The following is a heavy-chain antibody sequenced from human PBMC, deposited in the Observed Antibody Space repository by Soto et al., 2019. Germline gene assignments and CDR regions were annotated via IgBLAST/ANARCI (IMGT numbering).Heavy chain of an antibody. D-gene: IGHD6-13*01. J-gene: IGHJ6*03. CDR2: INHSGST. Sequence: SETQSLTCTVYGGSFSGYYLSWIRQPPGKGLEWIGEINHSGSTNYNPSLKSRVTISVDTSKNQFSLKLSSVTAADTAVYYCASGPRGASKAAAGIPYYYYMDVWGKGTTVTVSS. V-gene: IGHV4-34*01. CDR1: GGSFSGYY. CDR3: ASGPRGASKAAAGIPYYYYMDV.